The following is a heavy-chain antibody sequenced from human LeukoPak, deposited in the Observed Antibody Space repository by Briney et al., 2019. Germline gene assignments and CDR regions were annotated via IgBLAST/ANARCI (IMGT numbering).Heavy chain of an antibody. CDR2: INQAGGEK. CDR1: GFTFSNYW. V-gene: IGHV3-7*04. CDR3: ARGIMGVPGLGDY. D-gene: IGHD1-26*01. J-gene: IGHJ4*02. Sequence: GGSLRLSCAASGFTFSNYWMPWVRQAPGKGLEWVANINQAGGEKYYVDSVKGRFTISRDNAKNSLYLQMNSLRVEDTAVYYCARGIMGVPGLGDYWGQGTQVTVSS.